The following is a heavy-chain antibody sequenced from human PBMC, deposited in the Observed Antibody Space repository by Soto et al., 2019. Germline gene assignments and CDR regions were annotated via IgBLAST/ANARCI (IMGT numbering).Heavy chain of an antibody. D-gene: IGHD6-19*01. CDR1: GGSISSYY. Sequence: PSETLSLTCTVSGGSISSYYWSWIRQPPGKGLEWIGYIYYSGSTNYNPSLKSRVTISVDTSKNQFSLKLSSVTAADTAVYYCARGGIAVAGTNWFDPWGQGTLVTDS. J-gene: IGHJ5*02. V-gene: IGHV4-59*01. CDR2: IYYSGST. CDR3: ARGGIAVAGTNWFDP.